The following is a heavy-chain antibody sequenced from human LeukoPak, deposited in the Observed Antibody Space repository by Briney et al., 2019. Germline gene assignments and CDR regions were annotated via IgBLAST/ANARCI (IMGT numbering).Heavy chain of an antibody. CDR3: ARRYDSSGGDFDY. J-gene: IGHJ4*02. CDR2: ISGSGGST. CDR1: GFTFSSYA. Sequence: GGSPRLSCAASGFTFSSYAMSWVRQAPGKGLEWVSAISGSGGSTYYADSVKGRFTISRDNSKNTLYLQMNSLRAEDTAVYYCARRYDSSGGDFDYWGQGTLVTVSS. D-gene: IGHD3-22*01. V-gene: IGHV3-23*01.